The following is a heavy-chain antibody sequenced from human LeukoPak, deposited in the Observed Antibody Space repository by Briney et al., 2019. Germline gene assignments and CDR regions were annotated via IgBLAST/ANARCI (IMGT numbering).Heavy chain of an antibody. CDR1: GGSISSYY. CDR3: ARVATEPAEYFQH. J-gene: IGHJ1*01. D-gene: IGHD1-14*01. Sequence: SETLSLTCTVSGGSISSYYWSWIRQPAGKGLEWIGRIYTSGSTNYNPSLKSRVTISVDTSKNQFSLKLSSVTAADTAVYYCARVATEPAEYFQHWGQGTLVTVSS. CDR2: IYTSGST. V-gene: IGHV4-4*07.